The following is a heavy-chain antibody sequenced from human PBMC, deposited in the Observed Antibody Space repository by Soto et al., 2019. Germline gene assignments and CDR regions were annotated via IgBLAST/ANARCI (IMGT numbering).Heavy chain of an antibody. D-gene: IGHD3-10*01. CDR3: ARISVRVRGVENWFDP. Sequence: SETLSLTCAVSGGSISSSNWWSWVRQPPGKGLEWIGEIYHSGSTNYNPSLKSRVTISVDKSKNQFSLKLSSVTAADTAVYYCARISVRVRGVENWFDPWGQGTLVTVSS. V-gene: IGHV4-4*02. J-gene: IGHJ5*02. CDR1: GGSISSSNW. CDR2: IYHSGST.